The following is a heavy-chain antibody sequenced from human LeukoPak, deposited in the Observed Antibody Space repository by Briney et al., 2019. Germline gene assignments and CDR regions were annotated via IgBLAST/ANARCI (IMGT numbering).Heavy chain of an antibody. CDR2: ISYSGVDA. CDR3: ARGIIAFDH. V-gene: IGHV3-23*01. Sequence: HPGGSLRLSCAASGFTFSSYGLHWVRQAPGKGLEWVSGISYSGVDAYYADSVKGRFTISRDNSKDTLYLQMNSLRAEDTAIYYCARGIIAFDHWGQGTQVTVSS. D-gene: IGHD2/OR15-2a*01. J-gene: IGHJ4*02. CDR1: GFTFSSYG.